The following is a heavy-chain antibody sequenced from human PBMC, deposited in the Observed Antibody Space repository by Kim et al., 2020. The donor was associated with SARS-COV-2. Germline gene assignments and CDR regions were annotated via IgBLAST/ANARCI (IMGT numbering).Heavy chain of an antibody. Sequence: GGSLRLSCAVSGFTFSNYVIHWVRQAPGKGLEWVAVISSDGSTEYYADSLKGRFAISRDNSKNTLYLQMSSLRAEDTAVYYCARDHITLRFLEWLLYIDYWGQGTLVTVSS. CDR3: ARDHITLRFLEWLLYIDY. J-gene: IGHJ4*02. D-gene: IGHD3-3*01. CDR2: ISSDGSTE. CDR1: GFTFSNYV. V-gene: IGHV3-30*03.